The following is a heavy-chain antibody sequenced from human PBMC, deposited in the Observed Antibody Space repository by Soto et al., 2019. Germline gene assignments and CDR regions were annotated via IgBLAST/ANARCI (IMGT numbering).Heavy chain of an antibody. Sequence: GSLRLSCAASGFTFTSYWMSWVRQAPGKGLEWVSYISNSGSTKYYADSVKGRFTISRDNAKNSLCLQMNSLRAEDTAVYYCASPTVTPHYGMDVWGQGTTVTVSS. CDR1: GFTFTSYW. CDR3: ASPTVTPHYGMDV. J-gene: IGHJ6*02. CDR2: ISNSGSTK. D-gene: IGHD4-17*01. V-gene: IGHV3-48*04.